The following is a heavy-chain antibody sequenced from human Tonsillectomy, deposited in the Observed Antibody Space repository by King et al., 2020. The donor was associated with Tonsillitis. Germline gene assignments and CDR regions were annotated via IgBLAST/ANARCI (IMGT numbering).Heavy chain of an antibody. CDR1: GFTISNYP. J-gene: IGHJ5*01. Sequence: VQLVESGGGVVRPGRSLRLSCAASGFTISNYPMHWVRQAPGKGLEWMATISSDGMNQYYADSVKGRFTISRDNSKNTLSLRINSLTAEDSAIYYCVRGGNYYDESGFFFRSFDSWGQGAQVTVPS. V-gene: IGHV3-30*01. CDR3: VRGGNYYDESGFFFRSFDS. D-gene: IGHD3-22*01. CDR2: ISSDGMNQ.